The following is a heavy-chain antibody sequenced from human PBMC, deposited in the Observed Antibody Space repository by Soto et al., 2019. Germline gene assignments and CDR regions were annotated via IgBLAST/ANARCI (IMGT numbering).Heavy chain of an antibody. CDR3: ARQTTVTTCFDY. V-gene: IGHV3-66*04. D-gene: IGHD4-17*01. CDR1: GFTVSSNY. Sequence: EVPLVESGGGLVQPGGSLRLSCAASGFTVSSNYMSWVRQAPGKGLEWVSVIYSGGSTYYADSVKGRFTISRDNSKNTLYLQMNSLRAEDTAVYYCARQTTVTTCFDYWGQGTLVTVSS. J-gene: IGHJ4*02. CDR2: IYSGGST.